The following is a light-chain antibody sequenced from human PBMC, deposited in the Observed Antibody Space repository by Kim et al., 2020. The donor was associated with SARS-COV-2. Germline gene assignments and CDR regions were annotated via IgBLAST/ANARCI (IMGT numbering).Light chain of an antibody. CDR1: SSDVGGYNF. CDR2: DVS. CDR3: SSYTSSSTFV. V-gene: IGLV2-14*03. Sequence: GQSITISCTGTSSDVGGYNFVSWYQQQPGKVPKVIIYDVSNRPSGVSNRFSGSKSGNTASLTISGLQAEHEADYYCSSYTSSSTFVFGTGTKVTVL. J-gene: IGLJ1*01.